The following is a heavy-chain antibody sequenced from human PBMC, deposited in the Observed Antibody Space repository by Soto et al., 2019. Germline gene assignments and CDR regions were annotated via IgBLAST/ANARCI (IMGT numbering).Heavy chain of an antibody. Sequence: SGPTLVNHTQTLTLTCPFSGFSLSTSGVAVGWIRQPPGKALEWLALIYWDDDKRYSPSLKSRLTITKDTSKNQVVLTMTNMDPVDTATYYCAHRPPERGLATFDPWGQGTLVTVSS. J-gene: IGHJ5*02. CDR1: GFSLSTSGVA. V-gene: IGHV2-5*02. CDR3: AHRPPERGLATFDP. CDR2: IYWDDDK. D-gene: IGHD1-1*01.